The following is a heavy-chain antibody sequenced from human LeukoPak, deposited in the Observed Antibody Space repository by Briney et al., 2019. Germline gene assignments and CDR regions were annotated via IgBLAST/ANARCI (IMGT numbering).Heavy chain of an antibody. V-gene: IGHV1-69*05. CDR2: IIPIFGTA. CDR3: ARENSNLHSSSFS. D-gene: IGHD6-6*01. CDR1: GGIFSSYA. Sequence: SVKVSCKASGGIFSSYAISWVRQAPGQGLEWMGRIIPIFGTANYAQKFQGRVTITTDESTSTAYMELSSLRSEDTAVYYCARENSNLHSSSFSWGQGTMVTVSS. J-gene: IGHJ3*01.